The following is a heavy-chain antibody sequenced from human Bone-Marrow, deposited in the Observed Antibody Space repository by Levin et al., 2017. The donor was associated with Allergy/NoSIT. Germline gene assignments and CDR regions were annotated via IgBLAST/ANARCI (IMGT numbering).Heavy chain of an antibody. J-gene: IGHJ3*02. D-gene: IGHD2-15*01. CDR3: ARHSGDCSGGSCAGGAFDI. CDR1: GFTFSNYV. Sequence: GESLKISCAASGFTFSNYVMHWVRRAPGKGLEWVAFIWYDGSDKYYADSVKGRFTISRDNSKNTLSLQLNSLRDDEDTAVYYCARHSGDCSGGSCAGGAFDIWGQGTMVTVSS. CDR2: IWYDGSDK. V-gene: IGHV3-33*01.